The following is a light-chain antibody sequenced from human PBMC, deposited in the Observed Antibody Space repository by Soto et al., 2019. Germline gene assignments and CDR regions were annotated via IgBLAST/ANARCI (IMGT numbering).Light chain of an antibody. CDR1: SSNIGSNT. CDR3: AAWDDSENVPL. CDR2: SNN. J-gene: IGLJ2*01. V-gene: IGLV1-44*01. Sequence: QSVLTQPPSASGTPGQRVTISCSGSSSNIGSNTVNWYQQLPGTAPKLLIYSNNQRPSGVPARFSASKSGTSASLAISGLQSEDEADYYFAAWDDSENVPLFGGGTKLTVL.